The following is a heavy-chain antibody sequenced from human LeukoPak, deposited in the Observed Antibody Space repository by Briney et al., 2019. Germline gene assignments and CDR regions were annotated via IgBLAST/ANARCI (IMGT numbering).Heavy chain of an antibody. CDR3: ATTAKPYCSSTSCGPV. CDR1: GFTFDDYA. V-gene: IGHV3-9*01. J-gene: IGHJ4*02. D-gene: IGHD2-2*01. CDR2: ISWNSGSI. Sequence: PGGSLRLSCAASGFTFDDYAMHWVRQAPGKGLEWVSGISWNSGSIGYADSVKGRFTISRDNAKNSLYLQMNSLRAEDTAVYYCATTAKPYCSSTSCGPVWGQGTLVTVSS.